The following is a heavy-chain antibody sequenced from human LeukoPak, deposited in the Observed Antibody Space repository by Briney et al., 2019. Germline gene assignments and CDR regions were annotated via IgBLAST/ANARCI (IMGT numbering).Heavy chain of an antibody. V-gene: IGHV1-8*03. CDR3: ARGIAAAGSYYFDY. CDR1: GYTFTSYD. CDR2: MNPNSGNT. D-gene: IGHD6-13*01. Sequence: GASVKVPCKASGYTFTSYDINWVRQATGQGLEWMGWMNPNSGNTGYAQKFQGRVTITRNTSISTAYMELSSLRSEDTVVYYCARGIAAAGSYYFDYWGQGTLVTVSS. J-gene: IGHJ4*02.